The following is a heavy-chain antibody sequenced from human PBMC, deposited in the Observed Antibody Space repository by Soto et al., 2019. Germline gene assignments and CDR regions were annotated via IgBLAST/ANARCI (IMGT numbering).Heavy chain of an antibody. V-gene: IGHV3-23*01. D-gene: IGHD3-10*01. CDR1: GFTFNNYA. J-gene: IGHJ4*02. CDR2: ISGGGDTT. CDR3: AKGRGGSGSLTPRVDF. Sequence: EVQLLESGGGLVQPGGSLRLSCAASGFTFNNYAMTWVRQAPGKGLEWVSAISGGGDTTSYADSVKGRFTVYRDGSKNTLYLQMSSLRAEDTALYYCAKGRGGSGSLTPRVDFWGQGTLGTVSS.